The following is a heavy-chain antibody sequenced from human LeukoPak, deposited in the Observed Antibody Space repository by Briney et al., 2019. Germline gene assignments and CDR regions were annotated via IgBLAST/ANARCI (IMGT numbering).Heavy chain of an antibody. CDR3: AKDLGVYGGYEESIDY. Sequence: GGSLRLSCAASGFTFSSYAMSWVRQAPGKGLEWVSAISGSGGSTYYADSVKGRFTISRDNSKNTLYLQMNSLRAEDTAVYYCAKDLGVYGGYEESIDYWGQGTLVTVSS. CDR1: GFTFSSYA. D-gene: IGHD5-12*01. V-gene: IGHV3-23*01. CDR2: ISGSGGST. J-gene: IGHJ4*02.